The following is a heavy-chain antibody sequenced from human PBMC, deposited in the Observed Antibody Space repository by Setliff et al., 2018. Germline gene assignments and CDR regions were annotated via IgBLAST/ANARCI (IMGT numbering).Heavy chain of an antibody. D-gene: IGHD2-2*01. V-gene: IGHV4-4*02. Sequence: LSLTCAVSGGSISSSNWWSWVRQPPGKGLEWIGEIYHSGNINYNPSLKSRVTISVDKSKDQFSLKLNSVTAADTAIYYCARVKIAILPAAIDYWGQGTLVTVSS. J-gene: IGHJ4*02. CDR3: ARVKIAILPAAIDY. CDR1: GGSISSSNW. CDR2: IYHSGNI.